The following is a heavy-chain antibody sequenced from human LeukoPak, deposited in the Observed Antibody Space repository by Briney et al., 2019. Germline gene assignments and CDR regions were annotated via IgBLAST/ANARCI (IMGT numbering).Heavy chain of an antibody. CDR2: IYYSGST. Sequence: PSQTLSLTCTVSGGSISSGGYYWSWIRQHPGKGLEWIGYIYYSGSTYYNPSLKSRVTISVDTSKNQFSLKLSSVTAADTAVYYCARWVLGGQKFDYWGQGTLVTVSS. CDR1: GGSISSGGYY. V-gene: IGHV4-31*03. CDR3: ARWVLGGQKFDY. J-gene: IGHJ4*02. D-gene: IGHD4-23*01.